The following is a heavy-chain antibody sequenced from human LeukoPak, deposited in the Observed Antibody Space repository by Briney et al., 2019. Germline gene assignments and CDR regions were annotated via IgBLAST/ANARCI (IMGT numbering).Heavy chain of an antibody. CDR2: INQDGSAE. V-gene: IGHV3-7*04. D-gene: IGHD1-1*01. CDR3: ARDTSRNDLDY. CDR1: GFTFSSYL. J-gene: IGHJ4*02. Sequence: GGSLRLSCAASGFTFSSYLMNWVRQAPGKWLEWVANINQDGSAEYYVDSVKGGFTISRDNAKNSLYLQMNSLRAEDTAVYYCARDTSRNDLDYWGQGTLVTVSS.